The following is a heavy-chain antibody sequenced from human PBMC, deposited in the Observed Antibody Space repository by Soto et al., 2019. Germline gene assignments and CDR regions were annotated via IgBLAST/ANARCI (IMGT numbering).Heavy chain of an antibody. CDR2: IDPSDSYT. CDR1: GYSFTSYW. CDR3: ARLSYYGSGSYYQYYFDY. J-gene: IGHJ4*02. V-gene: IGHV5-10-1*01. D-gene: IGHD3-10*01. Sequence: GESLKISCNGSGYSFTSYWISWVRQMPGKGLEWMGRIDPSDSYTNYSPSFQGHVTISADKSISTAYLQWSSLKASDTAMYYCARLSYYGSGSYYQYYFDYWGQGTLVTVS.